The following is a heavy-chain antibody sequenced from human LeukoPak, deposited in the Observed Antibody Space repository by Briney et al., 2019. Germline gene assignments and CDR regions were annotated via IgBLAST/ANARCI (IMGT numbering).Heavy chain of an antibody. CDR3: ARGLRYGVDY. D-gene: IGHD3-9*01. V-gene: IGHV4-39*01. Sequence: SETLSLTCTVSGGSISSSSYYWGWIRQPPGKGLEWIGSIYYSGSTYYNPSLKSRVTISVDTSKNQFSLKLSSVTAADTAVYYCARGLRYGVDYWGQGTLVTVSS. CDR1: GGSISSSSYY. J-gene: IGHJ4*02. CDR2: IYYSGST.